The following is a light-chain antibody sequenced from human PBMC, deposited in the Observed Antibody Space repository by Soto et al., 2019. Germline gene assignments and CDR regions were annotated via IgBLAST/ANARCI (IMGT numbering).Light chain of an antibody. CDR2: EVR. CDR3: SAYTARSTLV. CDR1: MRDVGAYNL. J-gene: IGLJ3*02. V-gene: IGLV2-14*01. Sequence: QSALTQPASVSGSAGQSITISCSGTMRDVGAYNLVSWYQQHPGTAPKLIIYEVRNRPSGIPSRFSGSRSGNTASLTISGLQPEDEGDYYCSAYTARSTLVFGGGTKLTVL.